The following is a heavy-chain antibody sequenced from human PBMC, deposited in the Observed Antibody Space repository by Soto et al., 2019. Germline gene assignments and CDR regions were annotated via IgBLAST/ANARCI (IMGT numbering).Heavy chain of an antibody. J-gene: IGHJ5*02. V-gene: IGHV3-9*01. Sequence: EVQLVESGGGLVQPGRSLRLSCADSGFTFDDYAMHCVRQAPGKGLEWVSGISWNSGSIGYADSVKGRFTISRDNAKNSLYLQMNSLRAEDTAVYYCASHYGDNGWFDPWGQGTLVTVSS. CDR2: ISWNSGSI. D-gene: IGHD4-17*01. CDR3: ASHYGDNGWFDP. CDR1: GFTFDDYA.